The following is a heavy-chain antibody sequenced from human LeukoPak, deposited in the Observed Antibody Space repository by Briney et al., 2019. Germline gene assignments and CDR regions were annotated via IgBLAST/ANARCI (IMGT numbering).Heavy chain of an antibody. Sequence: PSETLSLTCTVSGGSISSGSYYWSWIRQPAGTGLEWIGRIYTSGSTNYNPSLKSRVTISVDTSKNQFSLKLSSVTAADTAVYYCARERLSYRGYHNWFDPWGQGTLVTVSS. CDR3: ARERLSYRGYHNWFDP. V-gene: IGHV4-61*02. CDR2: IYTSGST. J-gene: IGHJ5*02. D-gene: IGHD3-22*01. CDR1: GGSISSGSYY.